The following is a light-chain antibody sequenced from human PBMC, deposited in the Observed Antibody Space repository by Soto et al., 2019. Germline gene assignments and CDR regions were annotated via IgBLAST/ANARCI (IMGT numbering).Light chain of an antibody. CDR1: QSVSSIY. Sequence: EIVLTQSPGTLSLSPGERATLSCRASQSVSSIYLAWYQQKPGQAPRLLIYGASSRATGIPDRFSGSGSGTDFTLTISRLEPEDFAVYHCQHYGSSPPITFGQGTRLEIK. V-gene: IGKV3-20*01. CDR3: QHYGSSPPIT. CDR2: GAS. J-gene: IGKJ5*01.